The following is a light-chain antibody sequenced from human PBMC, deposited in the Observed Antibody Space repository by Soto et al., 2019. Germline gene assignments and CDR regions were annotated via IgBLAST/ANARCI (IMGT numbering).Light chain of an antibody. CDR2: DVS. V-gene: IGLV2-11*01. CDR1: SSDVGGYNY. CDR3: CSYAGSYTF. J-gene: IGLJ1*01. Sequence: QSALTQPRSVSGSPGQSVTISCTGTSSDVGGYNYVSWYQQHPGKAPKLMIYDVSKRPSGVPDRLSGSKSGNTASLTISGLQAEDEADYYCCSYAGSYTFFGTGTKVTVL.